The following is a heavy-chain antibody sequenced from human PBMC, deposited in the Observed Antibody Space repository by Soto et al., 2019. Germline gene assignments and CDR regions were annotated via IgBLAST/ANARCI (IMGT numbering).Heavy chain of an antibody. Sequence: SETLSLTCAVSGGSISTSNWWSWVRQPPGKGLEWIGDVYHSGSTNYNPSLKSRVTISVDTSKNRFSLKLSSVTAADTAVYYCARAKAPLYSSSWYWFDPWGQGTLVTVSS. D-gene: IGHD6-13*01. CDR1: GGSISTSNW. CDR3: ARAKAPLYSSSWYWFDP. V-gene: IGHV4-4*02. J-gene: IGHJ5*02. CDR2: VYHSGST.